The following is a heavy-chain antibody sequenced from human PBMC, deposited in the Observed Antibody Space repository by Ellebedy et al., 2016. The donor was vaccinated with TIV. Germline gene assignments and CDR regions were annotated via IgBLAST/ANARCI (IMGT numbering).Heavy chain of an antibody. V-gene: IGHV1-2*02. J-gene: IGHJ4*02. D-gene: IGHD5/OR15-5a*01. CDR1: GYTFTDYY. CDR2: INPNSGGT. CDR3: TRDLTNIVSGDY. Sequence: AASVKVSCKTSGYTFTDYYIHWVRQAPGQGLEWMAWINPNSGGTNYAQKFQGRVPVTSDTSTSTAFLELSRLRSDDTSLYYCTRDLTNIVSGDYWGQGTLVTVSS.